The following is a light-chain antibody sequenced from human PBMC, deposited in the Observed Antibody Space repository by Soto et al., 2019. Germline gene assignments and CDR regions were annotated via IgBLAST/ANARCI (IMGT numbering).Light chain of an antibody. Sequence: DVVLTQTPLSSPVTLGQPASISCRSSQSLEPSDGNTYLSWLHQRPGQPPRLLISKVSHRFSGGPDRFSGGGAGTDFTLKISRVEAEDVGIYYCMQATQYRPYNFGQGTKLEIK. CDR2: KVS. CDR1: QSLEPSDGNTY. V-gene: IGKV2-24*01. CDR3: MQATQYRPYN. J-gene: IGKJ2*01.